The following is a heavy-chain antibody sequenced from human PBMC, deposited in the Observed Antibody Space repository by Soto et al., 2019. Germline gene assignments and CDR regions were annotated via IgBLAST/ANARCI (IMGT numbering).Heavy chain of an antibody. CDR1: GFTFSKYA. J-gene: IGHJ4*02. D-gene: IGHD2-15*01. Sequence: GGSLRLSCAASGFTFSKYAMTWARQAPGKGLEWVSAISYNGGGTYYVDSVKGRFTVSRDNSKNTLYLQMNSLRAEDTAVYYCAREFCNGGTCQLFFDYWGQGTLVTVSS. CDR2: ISYNGGGT. CDR3: AREFCNGGTCQLFFDY. V-gene: IGHV3-23*01.